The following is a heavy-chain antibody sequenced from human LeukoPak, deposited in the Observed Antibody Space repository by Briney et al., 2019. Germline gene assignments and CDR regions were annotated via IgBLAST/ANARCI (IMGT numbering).Heavy chain of an antibody. CDR1: GGSISSSSYY. J-gene: IGHJ4*02. D-gene: IGHD3-3*01. V-gene: IGHV4-39*07. CDR3: ARENYDFWSGPFYFDY. CDR2: IYYSGST. Sequence: PSETLSLTCTVSGGSISSSSYYWGWIRQPPGKGLEWIGSIYYSGSTYYNPSLKSRVTISVDTSKNQFSLKLSSVTAADTAVYYCARENYDFWSGPFYFDYWGQGTLVTVSS.